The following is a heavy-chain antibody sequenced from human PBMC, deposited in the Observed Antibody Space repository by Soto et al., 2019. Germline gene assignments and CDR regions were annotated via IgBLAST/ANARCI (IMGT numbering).Heavy chain of an antibody. CDR3: ARDPVDSSSSVPNWFDP. V-gene: IGHV1-69*01. CDR1: GGTFSSYA. CDR2: IIPIFGTA. Sequence: QVQLVQSGAEVKKPGSSVKDSCKASGGTFSSYAISWVRQAPGQGLEWMGGIIPIFGTANYAQKFQGRVTITADESTSTAYMELSSLRSEDTAVYYCARDPVDSSSSVPNWFDPWGQGTLVTVSS. D-gene: IGHD6-6*01. J-gene: IGHJ5*02.